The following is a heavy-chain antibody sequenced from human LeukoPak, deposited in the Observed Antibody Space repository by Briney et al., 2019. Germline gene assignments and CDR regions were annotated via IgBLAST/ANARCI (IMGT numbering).Heavy chain of an antibody. CDR3: AREGGDGYNLYYFDY. Sequence: SETLSLTCTVSGGSISSGSYYWSWIRQPAGKGLERIGRIYTSGNTNYNPSLKSRVTISVDTSKNQFSLKLSSVTAADTAVYYCAREGGDGYNLYYFDYWGQGTLVTVSS. D-gene: IGHD5-24*01. V-gene: IGHV4-61*02. CDR1: GGSISSGSYY. CDR2: IYTSGNT. J-gene: IGHJ4*02.